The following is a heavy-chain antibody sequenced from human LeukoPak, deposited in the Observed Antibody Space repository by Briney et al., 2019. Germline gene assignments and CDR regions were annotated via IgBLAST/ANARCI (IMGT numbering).Heavy chain of an antibody. CDR3: TRRPIQLWLYYGMDV. CDR1: RFTFGDHA. D-gene: IGHD5-18*01. V-gene: IGHV3-49*04. J-gene: IGHJ6*02. Sequence: GGSLRLSCTASRFTFGDHAMSWVRQAPGKGLEWVGFIRSKAYGGTTEYDASVKGRFTISRDDSKSIPYLQMNSLKTEDPAVYYCTRRPIQLWLYYGMDVWGQGTTVIVSS. CDR2: IRSKAYGGTT.